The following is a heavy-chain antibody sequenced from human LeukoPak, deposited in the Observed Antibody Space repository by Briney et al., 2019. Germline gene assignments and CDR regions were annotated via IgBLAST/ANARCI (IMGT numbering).Heavy chain of an antibody. Sequence: ASVKVSCKVSGYTLTELSMHWVRQAPGKGLEWMGGFDPEDGETIYAQKFQGRVTMTEDTSTDTAYMELSSLRSEDTALYYCARVRGSYSRFDYWGQGTLVTVSS. CDR3: ARVRGSYSRFDY. D-gene: IGHD1-26*01. J-gene: IGHJ4*02. V-gene: IGHV1-24*01. CDR1: GYTLTELS. CDR2: FDPEDGET.